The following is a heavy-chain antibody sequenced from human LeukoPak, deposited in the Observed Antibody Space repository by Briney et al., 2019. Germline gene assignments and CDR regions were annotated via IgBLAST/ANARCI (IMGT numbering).Heavy chain of an antibody. CDR3: ARFEAVAGSFDY. J-gene: IGHJ4*02. CDR2: VYYSGTT. Sequence: SETLSLTCTVSGGSISSNNYYWGWLRQPPGQGLEWIGSVYYSGTTYYNPSLKSRVAVSVDTSKNQFSLKLSSVTAADTAVYYCARFEAVAGSFDYWGQGTLVTVSS. D-gene: IGHD6-19*01. V-gene: IGHV4-39*01. CDR1: GGSISSNNYY.